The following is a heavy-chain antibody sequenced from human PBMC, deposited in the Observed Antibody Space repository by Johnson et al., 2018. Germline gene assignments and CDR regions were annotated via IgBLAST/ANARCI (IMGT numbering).Heavy chain of an antibody. D-gene: IGHD4-23*01. CDR2: IWYDGTNK. V-gene: IGHV3-33*08. CDR3: AGGGHSGRRAFDI. CDR1: GFTFSSYG. Sequence: VQLVESGGGVVQPGRSXRLSCAASGFTFSSYGMHWVRQAPGQGLEWVAVIWYDGTNKYYGESVKGRFTISRDNAKNSLYLQMNSLRVEDTAFNYCAGGGHSGRRAFDIWGQGTKVTVSS. J-gene: IGHJ3*02.